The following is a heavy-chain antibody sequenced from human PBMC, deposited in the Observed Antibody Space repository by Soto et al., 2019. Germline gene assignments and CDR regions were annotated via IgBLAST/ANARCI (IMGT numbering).Heavy chain of an antibody. CDR1: GDSIGTYT. V-gene: IGHV4-59*08. D-gene: IGHD1-26*01. Sequence: QVQLQASGPGLVTPSDTLSLTCTVSGDSIGTYTWGWIRQPPGKRLEWIGYISSHGGTSYNPAFKSRGTKSADTSTKQFPRRLSSVTAADTAVYYCVRQGIGALHGLVDVWGQGTTVTVSS. J-gene: IGHJ6*02. CDR2: ISSHGGT. CDR3: VRQGIGALHGLVDV.